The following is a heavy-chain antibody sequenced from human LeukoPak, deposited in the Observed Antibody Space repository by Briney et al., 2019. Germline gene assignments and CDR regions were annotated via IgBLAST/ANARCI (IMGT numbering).Heavy chain of an antibody. J-gene: IGHJ4*02. CDR1: GDSISSSNW. V-gene: IGHV4-4*02. Sequence: PSETLSLTCAVSGDSISSSNWWTWVRQPPGKGLEWIGEIYHVGNTNYNPSLKSRVTISVDKSKNQFSLKLSSVTAADTAVYYCARRDGGSSWRSPDQYFFDYWGQGTLVTVSS. D-gene: IGHD6-13*01. CDR2: IYHVGNT. CDR3: ARRDGGSSWRSPDQYFFDY.